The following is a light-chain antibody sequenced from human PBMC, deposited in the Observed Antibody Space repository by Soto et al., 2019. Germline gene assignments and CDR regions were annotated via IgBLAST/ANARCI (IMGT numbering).Light chain of an antibody. CDR2: EVS. J-gene: IGLJ1*01. CDR1: SSDVGGYNY. Sequence: QSALTQPPSASGSPGQSVTISCTGTSSDVGGYNYVSWYQQHPGKAPKLMIYEVSKRPSGVPDRFSGSKSGNTASLTVSGLQAEDEADYYCSSYRSGSILLVFGAGTKGTVL. CDR3: SSYRSGSILLV. V-gene: IGLV2-8*01.